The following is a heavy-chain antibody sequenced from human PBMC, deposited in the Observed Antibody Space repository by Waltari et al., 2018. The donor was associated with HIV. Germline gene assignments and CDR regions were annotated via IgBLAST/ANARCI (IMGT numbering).Heavy chain of an antibody. CDR3: ARDPSYDYVWGSYRYGFDY. V-gene: IGHV3-7*01. CDR1: GFTFSSYW. J-gene: IGHJ4*02. D-gene: IGHD3-16*02. CDR2: IKQDGSEK. Sequence: EVQLVESGGGLVQPGGSLRLSCAASGFTFSSYWLSSVSPDPGKGLEWVANIKQDGSEKYYVDSVKGRFTISRDNAKNSLYLQMNSLRAEDTAVYYCARDPSYDYVWGSYRYGFDYWGQGTLVTVSS.